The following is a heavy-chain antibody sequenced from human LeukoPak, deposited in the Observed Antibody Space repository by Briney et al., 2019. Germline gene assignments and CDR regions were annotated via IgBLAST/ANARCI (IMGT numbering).Heavy chain of an antibody. J-gene: IGHJ5*02. CDR3: ARDRGDNWFDP. Sequence: GASVKVSCKASGYTFTSYAMHWVRQAPGQRLEWMGWINAGNGNTEYSQKFQGRVTITRDTSAGTAYMELSSLRSEDTAVYYCARDRGDNWFDPWGQGTLVTVSS. V-gene: IGHV1-3*01. CDR1: GYTFTSYA. CDR2: INAGNGNT.